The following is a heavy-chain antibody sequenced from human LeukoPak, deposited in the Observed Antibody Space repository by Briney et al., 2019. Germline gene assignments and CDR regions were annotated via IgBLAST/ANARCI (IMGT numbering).Heavy chain of an antibody. CDR3: ARVGGYDSSGYIPDSDAFDI. D-gene: IGHD3-22*01. CDR1: GYTFTSYG. V-gene: IGHV1-18*01. CDR2: ISAYNGNT. Sequence: ASVKVSCKASGYTFTSYGISWVRQAPGQGLEWMGWISAYNGNTNYAQKLQGRVTMTRDMSTSTVYMELSSLRSEDTAVYYCARVGGYDSSGYIPDSDAFDIWGQGTMVTVSS. J-gene: IGHJ3*02.